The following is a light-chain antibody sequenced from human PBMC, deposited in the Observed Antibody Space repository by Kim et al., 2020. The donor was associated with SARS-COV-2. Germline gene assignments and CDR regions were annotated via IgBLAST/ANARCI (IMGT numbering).Light chain of an antibody. CDR1: SSDVSGYNY. J-gene: IGLJ2*01. Sequence: QSITFSCTGTSSDVSGYNYFSWYQQHPGKAPKLMIYDVSNRPSGVSNRFSGSKSGNTASLTISGLQAEDEADYYCSSYTSSSTPVVFGGGTQLTVL. CDR3: SSYTSSSTPVV. CDR2: DVS. V-gene: IGLV2-14*03.